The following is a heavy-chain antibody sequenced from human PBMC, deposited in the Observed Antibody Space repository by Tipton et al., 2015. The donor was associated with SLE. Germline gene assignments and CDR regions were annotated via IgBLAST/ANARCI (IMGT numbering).Heavy chain of an antibody. Sequence: TLSLTCAVYGGSFSGYYWSWIRQPPGKGLEWIGEINHSGNTNYNPSLKSRVTISVDTSKNQFSLKLSSVTAADTAVYYCARGRGAFDIWGQGTMVTVSS. J-gene: IGHJ3*02. CDR3: ARGRGAFDI. CDR1: GGSFSGYY. CDR2: INHSGNT. V-gene: IGHV4-34*01.